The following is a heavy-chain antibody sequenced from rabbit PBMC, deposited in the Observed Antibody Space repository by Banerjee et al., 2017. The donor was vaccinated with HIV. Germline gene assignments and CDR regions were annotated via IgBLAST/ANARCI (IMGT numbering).Heavy chain of an antibody. V-gene: IGHV1S45*01. D-gene: IGHD1-1*01. Sequence: QEQLVESGGGLVQPEGSLTLTCTASGFSFSSSYYMCWVRQAPGKGLEWIGCIYAGSSGSTYYANWAKGRFTISSHNAQNTLYLQLNSLTAADTATYFCARGDDGHSGSSLWGQGTLVTVS. J-gene: IGHJ4*01. CDR1: GFSFSSSYY. CDR2: IYAGSSGST. CDR3: ARGDDGHSGSSL.